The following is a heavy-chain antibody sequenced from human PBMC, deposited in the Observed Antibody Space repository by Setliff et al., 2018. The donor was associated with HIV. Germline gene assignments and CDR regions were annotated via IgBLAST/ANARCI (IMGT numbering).Heavy chain of an antibody. D-gene: IGHD6-19*01. Sequence: SETLSLTCAVYGGSFSGYYWSWIRQPPGKGPEWIGEINHSGSTNYNPSLKSRVTISVDTSKNQFSLKLSSVTAADTAVYYCAIRGSSGWYVGGYFDYWGQGTLVTVSS. CDR3: AIRGSSGWYVGGYFDY. CDR2: INHSGST. V-gene: IGHV4-34*01. J-gene: IGHJ4*02. CDR1: GGSFSGYY.